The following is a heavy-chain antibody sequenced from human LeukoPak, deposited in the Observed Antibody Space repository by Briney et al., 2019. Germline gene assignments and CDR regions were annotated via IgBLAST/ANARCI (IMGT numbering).Heavy chain of an antibody. V-gene: IGHV3-23*01. D-gene: IGHD5-24*01. Sequence: GGSLRLSCAASGFTFSTYAMSWVRQAPGKGLEWVSAISGSGGNSYYADSVKGRSTISRDNSKNTLYLQMNSLRAEDTAVYYCARDGLWDGSNPQYYFDYWGQGTLVTVSS. CDR2: ISGSGGNS. CDR3: ARDGLWDGSNPQYYFDY. J-gene: IGHJ4*02. CDR1: GFTFSTYA.